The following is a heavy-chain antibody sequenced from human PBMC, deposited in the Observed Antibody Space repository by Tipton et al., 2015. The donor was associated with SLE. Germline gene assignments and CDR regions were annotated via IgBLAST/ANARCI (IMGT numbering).Heavy chain of an antibody. D-gene: IGHD3-16*01. CDR2: ISYDGSNK. CDR1: GFTFSSYA. Sequence: SLRLSCAASGFTFSSYAMHWVRQAPGKGLEWVAVISYDGSNKYYADSVKGRFTISRDNSKNTLYLQMNSLRAEDTAVYYCARGNYDYVWPWYFDLWGRGTLVTVSP. V-gene: IGHV3-30-3*01. J-gene: IGHJ2*01. CDR3: ARGNYDYVWPWYFDL.